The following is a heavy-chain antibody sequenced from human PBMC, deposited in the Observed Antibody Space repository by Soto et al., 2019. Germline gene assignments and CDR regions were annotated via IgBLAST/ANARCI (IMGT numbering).Heavy chain of an antibody. V-gene: IGHV3-30-3*01. J-gene: IGHJ4*02. CDR3: ARGADCGGDCYIDY. D-gene: IGHD2-21*02. CDR1: GFTFSSYA. Sequence: GGSLRLSCAASGFTFSSYAMRWVRQAPGKGLEWVAVISYDGSNKYYADSVKGRFTISRDNSKNTLYLQMNSLRAEDTAVYYCARGADCGGDCYIDYWGQGTLVTVSS. CDR2: ISYDGSNK.